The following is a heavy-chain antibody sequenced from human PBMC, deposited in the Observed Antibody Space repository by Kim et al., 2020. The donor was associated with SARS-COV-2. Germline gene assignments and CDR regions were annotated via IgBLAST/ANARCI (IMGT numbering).Heavy chain of an antibody. CDR1: GFTFSDYY. CDR2: ISSSGSTI. CDR3: ARDRGIAVAGLAYYYGMDV. Sequence: GGSLRLSCAASGFTFSDYYMSWIRQAPGKGLEWVSYISSSGSTIYYADSVKGRFTISRDNAKNSLYLQMNSLRAEDTAVYYCARDRGIAVAGLAYYYGMDVWGQGTTVTVSS. J-gene: IGHJ6*02. V-gene: IGHV3-11*01. D-gene: IGHD6-19*01.